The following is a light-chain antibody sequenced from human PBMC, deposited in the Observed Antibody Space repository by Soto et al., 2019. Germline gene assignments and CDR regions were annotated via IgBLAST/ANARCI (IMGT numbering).Light chain of an antibody. CDR2: GAS. CDR3: QQYHSLPSWT. Sequence: EIVLTQSPATLSVSLGDSATLSCRASQSVSLSLAWYQMRPGQPPRLLIYGASTRATDIPARFSGSGSGTDFTLTISSLQSEDFAVYCCQQYHSLPSWTFGQGTKVELK. J-gene: IGKJ1*01. V-gene: IGKV3-15*01. CDR1: QSVSLS.